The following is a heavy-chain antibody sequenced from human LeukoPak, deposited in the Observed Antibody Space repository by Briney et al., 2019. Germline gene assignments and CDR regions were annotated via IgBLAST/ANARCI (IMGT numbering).Heavy chain of an antibody. J-gene: IGHJ4*02. Sequence: PSETLSLTCTVSGGSISSYYWSWIRQPPGKGLEWIGYIYYSGSTNYNPSLKSRVTMSVDTSKNQFSLNLISVTAADTAVYYCARDLTDYYELDYWGQGTLVTVSS. CDR3: ARDLTDYYELDY. V-gene: IGHV4-59*12. CDR2: IYYSGST. CDR1: GGSISSYY. D-gene: IGHD3-22*01.